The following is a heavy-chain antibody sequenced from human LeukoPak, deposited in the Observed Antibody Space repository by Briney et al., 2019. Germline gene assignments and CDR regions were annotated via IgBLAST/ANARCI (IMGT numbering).Heavy chain of an antibody. V-gene: IGHV4-39*01. J-gene: IGHJ4*02. Sequence: SETLSLTCTVSGGSISSSSYYWGWIRQPPGKGLEWIGSIYYSGSTYYNPSLKSRDTISVDTSKNQFSLKLSSVTAADTAVYYCARQSGRAAAGTGFDYWGQGTLVTVSS. CDR1: GGSISSSSYY. D-gene: IGHD6-13*01. CDR2: IYYSGST. CDR3: ARQSGRAAAGTGFDY.